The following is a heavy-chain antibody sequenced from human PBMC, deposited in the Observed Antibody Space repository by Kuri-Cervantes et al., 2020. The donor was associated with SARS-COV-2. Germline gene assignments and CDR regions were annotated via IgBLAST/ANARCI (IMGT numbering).Heavy chain of an antibody. CDR3: ARTRGSYYTDAFDL. CDR1: GFRFTTYW. CDR2: IYPTDSDT. D-gene: IGHD1-26*01. J-gene: IGHJ3*01. V-gene: IGHV5-51*01. Sequence: SCKGSGFRFTTYWIGWVRQMPGEGLEWMAIIYPTDSDTRYSPSFQGQVTISADKSISTAYLQWSSLKASDSAMYYCARTRGSYYTDAFDLWGQGTMVTVSS.